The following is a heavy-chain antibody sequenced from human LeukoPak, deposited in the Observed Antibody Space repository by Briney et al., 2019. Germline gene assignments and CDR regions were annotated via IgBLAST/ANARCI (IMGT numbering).Heavy chain of an antibody. D-gene: IGHD3-3*01. CDR1: GYSLSSGYY. CDR2: IYHSGST. V-gene: IGHV4-38-2*02. Sequence: SETLSLTCTVSGYSLSSGYYWGWIRQPPGKGLEWIGSIYHSGSTYYNPSLKSRVTISVDTSKNQFSLKLSSVTAADTAVYYCARDFSIFGVVRHITPPVDYAFDIWGQGTMVTVSS. J-gene: IGHJ3*02. CDR3: ARDFSIFGVVRHITPPVDYAFDI.